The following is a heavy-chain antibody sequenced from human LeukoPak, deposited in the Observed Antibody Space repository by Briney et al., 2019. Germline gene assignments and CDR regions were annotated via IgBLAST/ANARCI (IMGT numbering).Heavy chain of an antibody. Sequence: SPSETLSLTCTVSGGSISSSSYYWGWIRQPPGKGLEWIGSIYYSGSTYYNPSLKRRVTISVDTSKNQFSLKLSSVTAADTAVYYCARQWLDVTYFDYWGQGTLVTVSS. D-gene: IGHD6-19*01. V-gene: IGHV4-39*01. J-gene: IGHJ4*02. CDR1: GGSISSSSYY. CDR3: ARQWLDVTYFDY. CDR2: IYYSGST.